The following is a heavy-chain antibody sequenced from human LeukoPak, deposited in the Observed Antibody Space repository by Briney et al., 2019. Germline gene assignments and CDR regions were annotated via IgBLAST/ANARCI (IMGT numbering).Heavy chain of an antibody. D-gene: IGHD1-26*01. CDR3: AKGRSGSPGRYFDY. V-gene: IGHV3-23*01. Sequence: GGSLRLSCAASGFPFSGYAMHWVRQAPGKGLEWVSAISGSGGTTFYADSVKGRFTISRDNSKNTLYLQMNSLRAEDTAVYYCAKGRSGSPGRYFDYWGQGTLVTVSS. CDR1: GFPFSGYA. J-gene: IGHJ4*02. CDR2: ISGSGGTT.